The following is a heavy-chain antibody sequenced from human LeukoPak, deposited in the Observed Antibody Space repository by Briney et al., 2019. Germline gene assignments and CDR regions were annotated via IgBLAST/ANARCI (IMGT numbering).Heavy chain of an antibody. CDR1: GGSISSGGYY. V-gene: IGHV4-31*03. Sequence: SQTLSLTCTVSGGSISSGGYYWSWIRQHPGKGLEWIGYIYYSGSTYYNPSLKSRVTISVDTSKNQFSLKLSPVTAADTAVYYCARGRARSGWFDSWGQGTLVTVSS. D-gene: IGHD3-10*01. CDR3: ARGRARSGWFDS. CDR2: IYYSGST. J-gene: IGHJ5*01.